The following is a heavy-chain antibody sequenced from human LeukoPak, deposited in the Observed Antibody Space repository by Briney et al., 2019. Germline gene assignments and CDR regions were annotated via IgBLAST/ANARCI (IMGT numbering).Heavy chain of an antibody. J-gene: IGHJ3*02. D-gene: IGHD3-10*01. CDR2: INPSGGST. Sequence: ASVKVSCKASGYTFTSYYMHWVRQAPGQGLEWMGIINPSGGSTSYAQKFQGRVTMTRDTSTGTVYMELSSLRSEDTAVYYCARAPYGSGSWGAFDIWGQGTMVTVSS. CDR3: ARAPYGSGSWGAFDI. CDR1: GYTFTSYY. V-gene: IGHV1-46*01.